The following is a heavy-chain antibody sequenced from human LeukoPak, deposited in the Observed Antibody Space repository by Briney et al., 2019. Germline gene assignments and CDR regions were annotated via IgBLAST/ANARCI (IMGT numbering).Heavy chain of an antibody. CDR1: GYSISSGYY. V-gene: IGHV4-38-2*02. D-gene: IGHD1-26*01. J-gene: IGHJ4*02. CDR2: IYHSGST. CDR3: ARDPKVGATTGY. Sequence: SETLSLTCAVSGYSISSGYYWGWIRQPPGKGLEWMGSIYHSGSTYYNPSLKSRVTISVDTSKNQFSLKLSSVTAADTAVYYCARDPKVGATTGYWGQGTLVTVSS.